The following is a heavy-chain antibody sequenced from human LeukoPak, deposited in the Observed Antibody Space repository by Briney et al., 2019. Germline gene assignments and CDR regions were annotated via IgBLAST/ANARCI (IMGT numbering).Heavy chain of an antibody. J-gene: IGHJ4*02. CDR3: AREMVSLDY. V-gene: IGHV3-48*01. CDR1: AFPFSSYG. Sequence: PGGSLRLSCAASAFPFSSYGMNWVRQAPGKGLQWISYISSSGSTITYSDSVRGRFTISRDNAKNSLFPQMNSLRAEDTAVYYCAREMVSLDYWGQGTLVTVSS. CDR2: ISSSGSTI. D-gene: IGHD2-8*01.